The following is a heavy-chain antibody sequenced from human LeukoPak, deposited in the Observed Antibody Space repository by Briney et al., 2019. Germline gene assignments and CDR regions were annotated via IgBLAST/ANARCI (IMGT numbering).Heavy chain of an antibody. CDR3: ARDARVPYSSSWYDYFDY. J-gene: IGHJ4*02. D-gene: IGHD6-13*01. V-gene: IGHV1-69*13. CDR1: GGTFISYA. CDR2: IIPIFGTA. Sequence: GASVKVSCKASGGTFISYAISWVRQAPGQGLEWMGGIIPIFGTANYAQKFQGRVTITADESTSTAYMELSSLRSEDTAVYYCARDARVPYSSSWYDYFDYWGQGTLVTVSS.